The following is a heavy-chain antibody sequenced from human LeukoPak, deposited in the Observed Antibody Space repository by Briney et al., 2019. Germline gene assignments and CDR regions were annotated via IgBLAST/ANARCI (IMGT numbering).Heavy chain of an antibody. CDR3: ATSVSIAVAGTFDY. CDR2: IYYSGST. Sequence: SETLSLTCTVSGGSISSYYWSWIRQPPGKGLEWIGSIYYSGSTYYNPSLKSRVTISVDTSKNQFSLKLSSVTAADTAVYYCATSVSIAVAGTFDYWGQGTLVTVSS. CDR1: GGSISSYY. J-gene: IGHJ4*02. V-gene: IGHV4-59*05. D-gene: IGHD6-19*01.